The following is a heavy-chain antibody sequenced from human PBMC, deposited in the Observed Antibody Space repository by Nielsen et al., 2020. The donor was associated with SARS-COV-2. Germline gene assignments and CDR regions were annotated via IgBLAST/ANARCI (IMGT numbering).Heavy chain of an antibody. CDR2: ISWNSGSI. CDR1: GFTFSIYA. V-gene: IGHV3-9*01. D-gene: IGHD6-19*01. J-gene: IGHJ4*02. Sequence: SLKISCAASGFTFSIYALSWVRQAPGKGLEWVSGISWNSGSIGYADSVKGRFTISRDNAKNSLYLQMNSLRAEDTALYYCATSGQVGYWGQGTLVTVSS. CDR3: ATSGQVGY.